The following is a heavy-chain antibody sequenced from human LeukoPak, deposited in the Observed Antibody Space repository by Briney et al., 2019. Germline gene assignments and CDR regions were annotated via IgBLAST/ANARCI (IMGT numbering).Heavy chain of an antibody. CDR2: INRNGEST. Sequence: GGSLRLSCAASGFTFSNYSMAWVRQAPGKGLEWVSGINRNGESTYYADSVKGRFTISRDNSKNTLFLQMNSLRAEDTAVFYCAKRDSSDPIPFYPLFDYWGQGTLVTVSS. J-gene: IGHJ4*02. CDR1: GFTFSNYS. CDR3: AKRDSSDPIPFYPLFDY. D-gene: IGHD2-21*01. V-gene: IGHV3-23*01.